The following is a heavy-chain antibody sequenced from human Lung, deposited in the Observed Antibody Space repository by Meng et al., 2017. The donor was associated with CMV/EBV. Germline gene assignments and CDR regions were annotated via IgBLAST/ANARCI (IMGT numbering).Heavy chain of an antibody. CDR1: GFTFGDYA. V-gene: IGHV3-49*04. Sequence: GESLKISCSASGFTFGDYAMSWVRQAPGKGLEWVGFIRSKAYGGTTEYAASVKGRFTISRDDSKSIAYLQLNSLKTEDTAVYYCTRQWSVYDYVGRGMDVWGQGTTVTVSS. CDR3: TRQWSVYDYVGRGMDV. J-gene: IGHJ6*02. D-gene: IGHD5/OR15-5a*01. CDR2: IRSKAYGGTT.